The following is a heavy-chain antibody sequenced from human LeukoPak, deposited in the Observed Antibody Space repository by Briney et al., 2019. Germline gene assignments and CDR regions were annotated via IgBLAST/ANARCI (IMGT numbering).Heavy chain of an antibody. CDR3: AKQTGDLVDAFDI. V-gene: IGHV3-23*01. CDR1: GFTFSSYA. Sequence: SGGSLRLSCAASGFTFSSYAMSWVRQAPEKGLEWVSAISGSGGSTYYADSVKGRFTISRDNSKNTLYLQMNSLRAEDTAVYYCAKQTGDLVDAFDIWGQGTMVTVSS. J-gene: IGHJ3*02. D-gene: IGHD7-27*01. CDR2: ISGSGGST.